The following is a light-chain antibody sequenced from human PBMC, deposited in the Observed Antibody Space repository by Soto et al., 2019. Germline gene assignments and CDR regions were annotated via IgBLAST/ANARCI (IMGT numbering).Light chain of an antibody. CDR3: QHLKSYPIT. CDR1: QDINTY. V-gene: IGKV1-9*01. Sequence: DIQLTQSPSFLSASVGDRVTITCRASQDINTYLAWYQQIPGKAPKLLIYAASILQSGVPSRFSGSGSGTEFTLTISSLQPEDFATYYCQHLKSYPITFGQGTRLELK. CDR2: AAS. J-gene: IGKJ5*01.